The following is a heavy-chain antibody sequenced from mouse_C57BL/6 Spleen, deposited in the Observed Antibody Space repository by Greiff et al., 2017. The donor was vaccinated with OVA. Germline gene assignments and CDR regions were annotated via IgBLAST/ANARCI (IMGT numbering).Heavy chain of an antibody. D-gene: IGHD2-5*01. CDR2: IDPSDSET. CDR1: GYTFTSYW. Sequence: QVQLQQSGAELVRPGSSVKLSCKASGYTFTSYWMHWVKQRPIQGLEWIGNIDPSDSETHYNQKFKDKATLTVDKSSSTAYMQLSSLTSEDSAVYYCARENYSNLYFDYWGQGTTLTVSS. J-gene: IGHJ2*01. V-gene: IGHV1-52*01. CDR3: ARENYSNLYFDY.